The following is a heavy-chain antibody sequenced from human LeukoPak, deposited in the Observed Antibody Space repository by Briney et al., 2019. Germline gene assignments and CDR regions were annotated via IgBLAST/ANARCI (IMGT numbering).Heavy chain of an antibody. D-gene: IGHD1-26*01. Sequence: GGSLRLSCSASGFTFSNYDIHWVRQATGKGLEWVSAIGSSGDTYYIDSVKGRFTIPRESAKNSLYLQMNSLRAEDTAVYYCVRQPDSARYGFDFWGQGTLVTVSS. CDR3: VRQPDSARYGFDF. J-gene: IGHJ4*02. CDR2: IGSSGDT. V-gene: IGHV3-13*01. CDR1: GFTFSNYD.